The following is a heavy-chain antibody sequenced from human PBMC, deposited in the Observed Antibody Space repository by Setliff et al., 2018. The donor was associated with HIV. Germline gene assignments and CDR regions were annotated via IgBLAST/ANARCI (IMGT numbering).Heavy chain of an antibody. CDR3: ARAGSAAASPLDY. J-gene: IGHJ4*02. D-gene: IGHD6-6*01. Sequence: SETLSLTCTVSGPPIGIGSYCWTWIRQPAGRGLEWIAHISASGNTKYNPTLQSRVTLSMDPSNNQFSLNLTSMTAADTAVYYCARAGSAAASPLDYWGQGTLVTAPQ. CDR2: ISASGNT. CDR1: GPPIGIGSYC. V-gene: IGHV4-61*09.